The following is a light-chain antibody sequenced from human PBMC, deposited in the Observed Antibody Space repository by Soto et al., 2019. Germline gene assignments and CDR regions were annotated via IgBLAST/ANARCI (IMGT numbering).Light chain of an antibody. CDR3: QQFNSWPRT. V-gene: IGKV3-15*01. CDR2: GAY. J-gene: IGKJ1*01. Sequence: EVVMTQSPATLSESPGERATLYCRASQSVSTNLAWYQQKPGQAPRLLISGAYTRATGIPARFSGSGSGTEFTLTISSLQSEDFAVYYCQQFNSWPRTFGQGTKVEIK. CDR1: QSVSTN.